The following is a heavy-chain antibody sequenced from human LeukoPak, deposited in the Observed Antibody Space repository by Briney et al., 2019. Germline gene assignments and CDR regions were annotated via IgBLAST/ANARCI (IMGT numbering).Heavy chain of an antibody. CDR2: ITSSGNNM. CDR3: ARLRSKYWFDP. Sequence: GGSLRLSCAASGFTFSSYEMNWVRQAPGKGLEWVSFITSSGNNMYYADSVKGRFTISRDNAKNSLYLQMHSLRADDTAVYYCARLRSKYWFDPWGQGTLVTVSS. J-gene: IGHJ5*02. CDR1: GFTFSSYE. V-gene: IGHV3-48*03. D-gene: IGHD4-11*01.